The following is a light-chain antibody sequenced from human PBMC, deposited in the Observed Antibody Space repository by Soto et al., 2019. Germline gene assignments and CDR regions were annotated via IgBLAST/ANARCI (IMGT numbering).Light chain of an antibody. CDR2: AAS. CDR3: QQYYALPYT. CDR1: QGIYND. J-gene: IGKJ2*01. Sequence: DIQMTQSPSSLSASVGDRVTITCQASQGIYNDLNWYHQKPGKAPRLLMYAASKLETGVPSRFSGSASETGFTFIISSLQPEDIGTYYGQQYYALPYTFGQGTKLEI. V-gene: IGKV1-33*01.